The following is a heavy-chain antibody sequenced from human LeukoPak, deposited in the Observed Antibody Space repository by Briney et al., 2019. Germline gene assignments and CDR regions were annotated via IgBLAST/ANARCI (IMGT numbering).Heavy chain of an antibody. CDR2: ISGSGGST. Sequence: PGGSLRLSCAASGFTFSDFVMRWVRQAPGKGLEWVSSISGSGGSTYYADSVKGRFTISRDNSKNTLYLQMNSLRAEDTAVYYCTRSGDYYPDNWFDPWGQGTLVTVSS. CDR1: GFTFSDFV. CDR3: TRSGDYYPDNWFDP. J-gene: IGHJ5*02. V-gene: IGHV3-23*01. D-gene: IGHD1-26*01.